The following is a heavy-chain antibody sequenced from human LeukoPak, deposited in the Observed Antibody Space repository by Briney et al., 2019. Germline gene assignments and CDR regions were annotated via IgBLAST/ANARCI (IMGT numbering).Heavy chain of an antibody. D-gene: IGHD3-9*01. Sequence: GASVKVSCKASGYTFTSYDINWVRQATGQGLEWMGWMNPNSGNTGYAQKFQGRVTMTRNTSISTAYMELSSLRSEDTAVYYCARGVYDILTGYYEYYFDYWGQGTLVTVSS. CDR1: GYTFTSYD. V-gene: IGHV1-8*01. J-gene: IGHJ4*02. CDR2: MNPNSGNT. CDR3: ARGVYDILTGYYEYYFDY.